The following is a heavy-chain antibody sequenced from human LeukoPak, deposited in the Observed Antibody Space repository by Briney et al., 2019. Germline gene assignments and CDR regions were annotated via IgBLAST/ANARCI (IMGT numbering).Heavy chain of an antibody. Sequence: GSSVKVSCKASGGTFSSYAISWVRQAPGQGLEWMGGIIPIFGTANYAQKFQGGVTITADESTSTAYMELSSLRSEDTAVYYCARVTIFGVTKQFDYWGQGTLVTVSS. V-gene: IGHV1-69*01. CDR2: IIPIFGTA. CDR1: GGTFSSYA. D-gene: IGHD3-3*01. CDR3: ARVTIFGVTKQFDY. J-gene: IGHJ4*02.